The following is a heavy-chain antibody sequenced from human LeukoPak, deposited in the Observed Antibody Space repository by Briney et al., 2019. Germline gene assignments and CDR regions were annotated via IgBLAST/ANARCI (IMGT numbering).Heavy chain of an antibody. Sequence: PGGSLRLSCAASGFTFSDYNMRWIRQAPGKGLEWVSSIDSSGGYMFYADSVKGRFIISRDNAKDSLYLQMNSLRVEDTAVYYCLRGDRRDYWGQGTLVTVSS. V-gene: IGHV3-21*06. CDR3: LRGDRRDY. J-gene: IGHJ4*02. CDR1: GFTFSDYN. CDR2: IDSSGGYM.